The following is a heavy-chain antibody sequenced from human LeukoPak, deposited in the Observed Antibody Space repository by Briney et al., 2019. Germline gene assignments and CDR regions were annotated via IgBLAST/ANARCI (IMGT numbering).Heavy chain of an antibody. Sequence: PSETLSLTCTVSGYSISSGYYWGWIRQPPGKGLEWIGSIYHSGSTYYNPSLKSRVTISVDTSKNQFSLKLSSVTAADTAVYYCARGGSGRWYYYYMDVWGKGTTVTISS. CDR2: IYHSGST. V-gene: IGHV4-38-2*02. J-gene: IGHJ6*03. CDR3: ARGGSGRWYYYYMDV. D-gene: IGHD3-10*01. CDR1: GYSISSGYY.